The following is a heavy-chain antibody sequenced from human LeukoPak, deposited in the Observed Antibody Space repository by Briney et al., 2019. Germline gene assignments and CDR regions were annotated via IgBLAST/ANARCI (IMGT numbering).Heavy chain of an antibody. D-gene: IGHD5-12*01. CDR2: ISGSGGST. CDR1: GFTFSSYA. J-gene: IGHJ4*02. Sequence: GGSLRLSCAASGFTFSSYAMSWVRQAPGKGLEWVSAISGSGGSTYYADSVKGRFTISRDNSKNTLYLQMNGLRAEDTAVYYCAKDIYSGYDSNYFDYWGQGTLVTVSS. CDR3: AKDIYSGYDSNYFDY. V-gene: IGHV3-23*01.